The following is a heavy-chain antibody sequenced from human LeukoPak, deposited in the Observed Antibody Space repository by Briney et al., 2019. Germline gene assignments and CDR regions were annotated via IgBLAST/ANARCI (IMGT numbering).Heavy chain of an antibody. Sequence: PGGSLRLSCAASGFTFSSYWMSWVRQAPGKGLQWVAYIREDGSERYYVDSVKGRFTISRDNAKNSLYLQMNSLRAEDTALYYCALPAPYYYYGLDVWGKGTTVTVSS. CDR2: IREDGSER. J-gene: IGHJ6*04. V-gene: IGHV3-7*03. CDR3: ALPAPYYYYGLDV. D-gene: IGHD1-14*01. CDR1: GFTFSSYW.